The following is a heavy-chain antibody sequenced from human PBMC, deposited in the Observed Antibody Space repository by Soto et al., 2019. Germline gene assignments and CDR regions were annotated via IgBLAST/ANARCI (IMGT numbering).Heavy chain of an antibody. CDR2: IIPIFGTA. V-gene: IGHV1-69*13. J-gene: IGHJ6*02. Sequence: RASVKVSCKASGGTFSSYAISWVRQAPGQGLEWMGGIIPIFGTANYAQKFQGRVTITADESTSTAYMELSSLRSEDTAVYYCARDPARGGYSYGPDYYYYYGMDVWGQGTTVTVSS. CDR1: GGTFSSYA. D-gene: IGHD5-18*01. CDR3: ARDPARGGYSYGPDYYYYYGMDV.